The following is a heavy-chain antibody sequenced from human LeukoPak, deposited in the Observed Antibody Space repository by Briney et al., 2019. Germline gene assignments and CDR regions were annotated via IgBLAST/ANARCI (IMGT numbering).Heavy chain of an antibody. CDR3: ARAERRSYDFWGDQHYYYMDV. V-gene: IGHV1-8*03. Sequence: ASVKVSCKASGYTFTRYDINWVRQATVQGLEWMGWMNPNSGNTGYAQKFQDRVTITRDTSMSTAYMELSSLRSEDTAVYYCARAERRSYDFWGDQHYYYMDVWGEGTTVTVSS. D-gene: IGHD3-3*01. J-gene: IGHJ6*03. CDR2: MNPNSGNT. CDR1: GYTFTRYD.